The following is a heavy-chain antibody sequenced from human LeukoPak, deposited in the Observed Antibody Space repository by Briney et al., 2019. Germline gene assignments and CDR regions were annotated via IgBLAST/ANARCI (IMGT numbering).Heavy chain of an antibody. D-gene: IGHD1-26*01. Sequence: PGGSLRLSCAASEFTYGMNWVRQAPGKGLECVSAISSSGSNAYYADSVKGRFTISRDNSKNTLYLQMNSLRAEDTAVYYCAKDVGKWESLHFFDYWGQGTLVTVSS. CDR3: AKDVGKWESLHFFDY. J-gene: IGHJ4*02. CDR2: ISSSGSNA. CDR1: EFTYG. V-gene: IGHV3-23*01.